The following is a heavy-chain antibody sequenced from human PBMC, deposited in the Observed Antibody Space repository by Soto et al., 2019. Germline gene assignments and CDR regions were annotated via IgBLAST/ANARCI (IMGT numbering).Heavy chain of an antibody. Sequence: QVQLQESGPGLVKPSQTLSLTCTVSGGPVINGDSYLNWIRQHPEKGLEWMGYINYRGTTNYNAXXXXXXXXXXXXXXXXXXXXXXXXXXXXXXXXYCARDAPGAAPYWGQGTLVTVSS. CDR1: GGPVINGDSY. D-gene: IGHD2-21*01. V-gene: IGHV4-30-4*08. CDR2: INYRGTT. J-gene: IGHJ4*02. CDR3: ARDAPGAAPY.